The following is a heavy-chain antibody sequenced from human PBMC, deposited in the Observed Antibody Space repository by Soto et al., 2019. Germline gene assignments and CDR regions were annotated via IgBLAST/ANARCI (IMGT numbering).Heavy chain of an antibody. CDR1: GFSLNTRGVG. V-gene: IGHV2-5*02. Sequence: QITLKESGPTLVKPTQTLTLTCTFSGFSLNTRGVGVGWIRQPPGKALEWLALISWDGEKRYSPSLKSRLTITXXTXEXXVVLTMTNMDPVDTATYYCAHRRGDLLTGPYYFDSWGQGTLVTVSS. CDR2: ISWDGEK. J-gene: IGHJ4*02. D-gene: IGHD3-9*01. CDR3: AHRRGDLLTGPYYFDS.